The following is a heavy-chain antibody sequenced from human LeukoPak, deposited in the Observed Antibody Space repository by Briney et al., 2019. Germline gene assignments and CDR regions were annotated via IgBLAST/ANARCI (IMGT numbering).Heavy chain of an antibody. Sequence: SETLSLTCTVSGYSISSGYYWGWIRQPPGKGLEWIGSIYHSGSTYYNPSLKSRVTISVDTSKNQFSLKLSSVTAADTAVYYCARASNGYCSSTSCYTFDYWGQGTLVTVSS. CDR3: ARASNGYCSSTSCYTFDY. CDR1: GYSISSGYY. CDR2: IYHSGST. D-gene: IGHD2-2*02. V-gene: IGHV4-38-2*02. J-gene: IGHJ4*02.